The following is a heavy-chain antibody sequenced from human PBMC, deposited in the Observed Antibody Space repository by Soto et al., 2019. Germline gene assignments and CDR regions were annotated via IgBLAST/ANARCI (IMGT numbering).Heavy chain of an antibody. CDR1: GFTFSNAW. D-gene: IGHD6-19*01. CDR2: IIDSGGST. CDR3: AKDGSSGWYHAFDI. Sequence: GGSLRLSCAASGFTFSNAWMNWVRQAPGKGLEWVSDIIDSGGSTYYADSVKGRFTISRDNSKNTLYLQMNSLRAEDTAVYYCAKDGSSGWYHAFDIWGQGTMVTVSS. J-gene: IGHJ3*02. V-gene: IGHV3-23*01.